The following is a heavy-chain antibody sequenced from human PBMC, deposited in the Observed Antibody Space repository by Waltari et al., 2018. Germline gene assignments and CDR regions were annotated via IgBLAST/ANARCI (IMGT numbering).Heavy chain of an antibody. CDR1: GGTFSSYA. CDR3: ATGVGATTANWFDP. Sequence: QVQLVQSGAEVKKPGSSVKVSCKASGGTFSSYAISWVLQAPGQGLEWMGRIIPIFGTANYAQKFQGRVTITADTSTDTAYMELSSLRSEDTAVYYCATGVGATTANWFDPWGQGTLVTVSS. D-gene: IGHD1-26*01. V-gene: IGHV1-69*08. CDR2: IIPIFGTA. J-gene: IGHJ5*02.